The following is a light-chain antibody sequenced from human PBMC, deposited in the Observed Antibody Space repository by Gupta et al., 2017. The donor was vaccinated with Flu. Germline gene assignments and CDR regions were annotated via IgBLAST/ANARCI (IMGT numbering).Light chain of an antibody. CDR1: SSDVGGDKY. J-gene: IGLJ3*02. Sequence: SVTISCTGTSSDVGGDKYVYWYQHHPGKAPKLMIYEVSERPAGGPDRFSGSKSGNTASLTVSGLQAEDEGDYYCSSYAGNNYWVFGGGTKVTVL. CDR2: EVS. CDR3: SSYAGNNYWV. V-gene: IGLV2-8*01.